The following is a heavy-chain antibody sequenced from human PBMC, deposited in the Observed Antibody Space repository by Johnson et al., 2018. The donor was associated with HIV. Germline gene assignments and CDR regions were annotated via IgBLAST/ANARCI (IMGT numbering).Heavy chain of an antibody. CDR1: GFTFDDYG. D-gene: IGHD1-26*01. J-gene: IGHJ3*02. CDR2: INWNGGRT. Sequence: VYLVESGGGVVRPGGSLRLSCAASGFTFDDYGMTWVRQVPGKGLEWVSGINWNGGRTGYADSVKGRFTISRDNAKNSLYLQMNSLRAEDTALYYCASQQWELGSHDAFDIWGQGTMVTVSS. CDR3: ASQQWELGSHDAFDI. V-gene: IGHV3-20*04.